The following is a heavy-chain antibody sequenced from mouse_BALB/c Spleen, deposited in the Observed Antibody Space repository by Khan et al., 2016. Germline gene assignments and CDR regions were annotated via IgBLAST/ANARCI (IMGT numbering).Heavy chain of an antibody. V-gene: IGHV6-6*02. Sequence: EVKLEESGGGLVQPGGSMKLSCVASGYTFSNYWMNWVRQSPEKGLEWVGEIRLKSNNYATNYAETVKGRFTISRDASKSKFYLQMNNLRVEDTGIYCCTRRGSGYAMDYWGQGTSVTVSS. J-gene: IGHJ4*01. CDR1: GYTFSNYW. D-gene: IGHD3-1*01. CDR3: TRRGSGYAMDY. CDR2: IRLKSNNYAT.